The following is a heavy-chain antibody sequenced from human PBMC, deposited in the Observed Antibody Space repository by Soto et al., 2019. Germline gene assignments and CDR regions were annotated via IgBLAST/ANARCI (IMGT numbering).Heavy chain of an antibody. CDR3: ARGREGRNWNYVSVSLPYYHGMDV. CDR1: GGSFSGYY. D-gene: IGHD1-7*01. CDR2: INHSGST. V-gene: IGHV4-34*01. Sequence: SETLSLTCAVYGGSFSGYYWSWIRQPPGKGLEWIGEINHSGSTNYNPSLKSRVTISVDTSKNQFSLKLSSVTAADTAVYYCARGREGRNWNYVSVSLPYYHGMDVWGQGTTVTVSS. J-gene: IGHJ6*02.